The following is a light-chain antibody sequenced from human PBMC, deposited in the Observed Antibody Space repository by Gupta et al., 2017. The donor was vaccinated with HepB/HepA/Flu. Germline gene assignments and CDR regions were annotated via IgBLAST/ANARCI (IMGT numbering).Light chain of an antibody. V-gene: IGKV3-20*01. CDR2: DIS. J-gene: IGKJ4*01. CDR3: QQYGSSPLT. CDR1: QSITRTY. Sequence: ENVLTQHPGPLSSSPGERATLSCRASQSITRTYLAWYQQKPGQAPRLLIYDISTRATGTPDRFSGSGSGTDFTLTISRLEPEDFAIYYCQQYGSSPLTFGGGTRVEIK.